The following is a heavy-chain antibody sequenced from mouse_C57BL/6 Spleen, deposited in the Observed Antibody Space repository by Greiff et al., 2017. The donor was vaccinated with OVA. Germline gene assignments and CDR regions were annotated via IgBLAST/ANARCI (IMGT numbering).Heavy chain of an antibody. CDR3: ARRGYYSNYVDY. J-gene: IGHJ2*01. CDR2: ISSGSSTL. CDR1: GFTFSDYG. D-gene: IGHD2-5*01. Sequence: EVQLQESGGGLVKPGGSLKLSCAASGFTFSDYGMHWVRQAPEQGLEWVAYISSGSSTLYYADTVKGRFTISRDNAKHTLFLQMTSLRDEDTAMYDCARRGYYSNYVDYWGQGTTLTVSS. V-gene: IGHV5-17*01.